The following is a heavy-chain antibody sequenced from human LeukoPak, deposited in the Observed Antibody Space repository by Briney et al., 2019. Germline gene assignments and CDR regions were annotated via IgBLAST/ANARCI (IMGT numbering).Heavy chain of an antibody. CDR2: ISAYNGNT. V-gene: IGHV1-18*01. CDR3: ARDPPLGGYAGGPYDAFDI. Sequence: ASVKVSCKASGYTFTSYGISWVRQAPGQGLEWMGWISAYNGNTNYAQKLQGRVTMTTDTSTSTAYMELRSLRSDDTAVYYCARDPPLGGYAGGPYDAFDIWGRGTMVTVSS. D-gene: IGHD5-12*01. CDR1: GYTFTSYG. J-gene: IGHJ3*02.